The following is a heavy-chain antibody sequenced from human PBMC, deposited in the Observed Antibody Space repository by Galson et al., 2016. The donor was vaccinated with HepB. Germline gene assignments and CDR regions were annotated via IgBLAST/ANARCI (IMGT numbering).Heavy chain of an antibody. CDR2: ISGSGGST. D-gene: IGHD3-9*01. CDR3: AHRPALRPGYFDV. V-gene: IGHV3-23*01. J-gene: IGHJ2*01. Sequence: SLRLSCAASGFTFSTYAMSWVRQAPGKGLEWVSAISGSGGSTYYADSVKGRFTISRDNSKNTLYLQMNSLRAEDTAIYYCAHRPALRPGYFDVWGRGTLVTVSS. CDR1: GFTFSTYA.